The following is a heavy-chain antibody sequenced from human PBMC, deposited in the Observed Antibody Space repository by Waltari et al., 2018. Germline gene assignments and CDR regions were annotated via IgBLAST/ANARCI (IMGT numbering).Heavy chain of an antibody. V-gene: IGHV3-7*01. CDR1: GFTFNNYW. J-gene: IGHJ4*01. CDR3: AASVGVAPNY. Sequence: EVQLVESGGGLVQPGGSLRLSCAASGFTFNNYWMTWVRQAPGKGLEWVANIKQDASEKDDVDSVKGRFTISRDNTKNSLYLQMNSLRAEDTAVYYCAASVGVAPNYWGHGTLVTVSS. D-gene: IGHD6-19*01. CDR2: IKQDASEK.